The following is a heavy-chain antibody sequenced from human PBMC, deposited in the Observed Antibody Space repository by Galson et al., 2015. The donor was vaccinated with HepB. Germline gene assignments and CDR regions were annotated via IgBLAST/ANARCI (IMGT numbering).Heavy chain of an antibody. D-gene: IGHD1-26*01. CDR1: GYTFTGYY. J-gene: IGHJ3*02. Sequence: SVKVSCKASGYTFTGYYMHWVRQAPGQGLEWMGRINPNSGGTNYAQKFQGRVTMTRDTSISTAYMELSRLRSDDTAVYYCARGSDSGTLRYAFDIWGQGTMVTVSS. CDR2: INPNSGGT. CDR3: ARGSDSGTLRYAFDI. V-gene: IGHV1-2*06.